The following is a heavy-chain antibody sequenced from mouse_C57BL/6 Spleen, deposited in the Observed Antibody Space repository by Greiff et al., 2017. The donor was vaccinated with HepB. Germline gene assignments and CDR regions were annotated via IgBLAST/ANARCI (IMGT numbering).Heavy chain of an antibody. CDR3: ARVTTVVATEDY. CDR1: GYTFTSYW. D-gene: IGHD1-1*01. CDR2: INPSNGGT. Sequence: QVQLKQPGTELVKPGASVKLSCKASGYTFTSYWMHWVKQRPGQGLEWIGNINPSNGGTNYNEKFKSKATLTVDKSSSTAYMQLSSLTSEDSAVYYCARVTTVVATEDYWGQGTSVTVSS. J-gene: IGHJ4*01. V-gene: IGHV1-53*01.